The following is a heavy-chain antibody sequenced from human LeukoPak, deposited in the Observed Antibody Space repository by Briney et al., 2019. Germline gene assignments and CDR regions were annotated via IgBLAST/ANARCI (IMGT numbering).Heavy chain of an antibody. D-gene: IGHD1-14*01. CDR2: IVTSGNTI. Sequence: PGGSLRLSCAASGFTFSGYSMNWVRQAPGRGLEWVSYIVTSGNTIYYADSVKGRFTISRDNAKNSLYLQMNSLRDEDTAVYYCARILGLTLDYWGRGALVTVSS. CDR3: ARILGLTLDY. CDR1: GFTFSGYS. J-gene: IGHJ4*02. V-gene: IGHV3-48*02.